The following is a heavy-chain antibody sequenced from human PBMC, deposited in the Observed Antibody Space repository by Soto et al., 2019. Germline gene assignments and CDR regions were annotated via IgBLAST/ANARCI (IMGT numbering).Heavy chain of an antibody. CDR2: INQDGTEK. J-gene: IGHJ4*02. Sequence: QPGGSLRLSCAASGFIFRSYSISWVRQAPGKGLEWVANINQDGTEKYYVDSVTGRFTISRDNAKNSLYLQMNSLRAEDTAIYYCAGVLPFFDYWGQGTLVTVSS. V-gene: IGHV3-7*03. CDR1: GFIFRSYS. CDR3: AGVLPFFDY.